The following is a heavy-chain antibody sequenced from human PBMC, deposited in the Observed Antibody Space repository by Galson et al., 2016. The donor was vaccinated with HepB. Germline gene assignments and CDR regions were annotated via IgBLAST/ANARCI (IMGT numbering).Heavy chain of an antibody. V-gene: IGHV5-10-1*01. Sequence: QSGAEVKKPGESLTISCKGSGYSFTNYWITWVRQMPGKGLEWMGRIDPSDSYTNYSPSFQGHVTMSVDKSINTAYLQCSSLKASDTAIYFCVRHGGLGDASRYWGQGTLVTVSS. J-gene: IGHJ4*02. CDR3: VRHGGLGDASRY. D-gene: IGHD1-26*01. CDR1: GYSFTNYW. CDR2: IDPSDSYT.